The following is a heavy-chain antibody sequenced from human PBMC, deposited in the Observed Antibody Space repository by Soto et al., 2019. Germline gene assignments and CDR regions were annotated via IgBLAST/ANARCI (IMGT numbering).Heavy chain of an antibody. CDR3: ARDEAAQYYFDY. V-gene: IGHV3-21*01. D-gene: IGHD2-15*01. CDR2: ISSSSSYI. J-gene: IGHJ4*02. Sequence: ESGGGLVKPGGSLRLSCAASGFTFSSYSMNWVRQAPGKGLEWVSSISSSSSYIYYADSVKGRFTISRDNAKNSLYLQMNSLRAEDTAVYYCARDEAAQYYFDYWGQGTLVTVSS. CDR1: GFTFSSYS.